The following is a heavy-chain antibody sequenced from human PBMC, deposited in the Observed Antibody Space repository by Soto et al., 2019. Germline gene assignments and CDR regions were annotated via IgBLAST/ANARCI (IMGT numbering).Heavy chain of an antibody. CDR3: AGGQGGLDYDILTGYPWFDP. Sequence: SETLSLTCTVSGGSISSYFWSWIRQPPGKGLEWIGYIYYSGSTNYNPSLKSRVTISVDTSKNQFSLKLSSVTAADTAVYYCAGGQGGLDYDILTGYPWFDPWGQGTLVTVSS. J-gene: IGHJ5*02. D-gene: IGHD3-9*01. CDR1: GGSISSYF. V-gene: IGHV4-59*08. CDR2: IYYSGST.